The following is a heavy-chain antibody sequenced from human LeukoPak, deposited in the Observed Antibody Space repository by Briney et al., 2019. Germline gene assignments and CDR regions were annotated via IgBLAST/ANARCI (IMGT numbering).Heavy chain of an antibody. D-gene: IGHD6-19*01. Sequence: PSQTLSLTCTVSGGSISSSSYYWGWIRQPPGKGLEWIGSIYYSGSTYYNPSLKSRVTISVDTSKNQFSLKLSSVTAADTAVYYCAREVLGSDAGIVADWFDPWGQGTLVTVSS. V-gene: IGHV4-39*07. CDR1: GGSISSSSYY. J-gene: IGHJ5*02. CDR3: AREVLGSDAGIVADWFDP. CDR2: IYYSGST.